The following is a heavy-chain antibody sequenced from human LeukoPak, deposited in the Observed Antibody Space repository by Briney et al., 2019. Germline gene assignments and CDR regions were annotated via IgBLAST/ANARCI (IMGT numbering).Heavy chain of an antibody. CDR1: GGSIISSSYY. Sequence: PSETLSLTCTGSGGSIISSSYYWGWIRQPPGKGLEWIGSIYYSGSTYYNPSLKSRVTISVDTSKNQFSLKLSSVTAADTAVYYCARHNTRRDPGSFDIWGQGTMVTVSS. J-gene: IGHJ3*02. CDR3: ARHNTRRDPGSFDI. V-gene: IGHV4-39*01. CDR2: IYYSGST. D-gene: IGHD2-2*02.